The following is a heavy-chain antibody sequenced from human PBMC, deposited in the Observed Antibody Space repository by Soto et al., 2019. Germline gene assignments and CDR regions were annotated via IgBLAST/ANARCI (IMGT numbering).Heavy chain of an antibody. CDR2: IYYSGRT. CDR1: GGSIRDYF. J-gene: IGHJ4*02. D-gene: IGHD3-3*01. CDR3: TRAPITIFGVVTDTPGYFDY. V-gene: IGHV4-59*01. Sequence: SETLSLTCTVSGGSIRDYFWTWIRQPPGKGLEWIGYIYYSGRTNYNPSLKSRVTISVDTSKNQFSLELSFVTAADTAVYYCTRAPITIFGVVTDTPGYFDYWGQGIVVTVSS.